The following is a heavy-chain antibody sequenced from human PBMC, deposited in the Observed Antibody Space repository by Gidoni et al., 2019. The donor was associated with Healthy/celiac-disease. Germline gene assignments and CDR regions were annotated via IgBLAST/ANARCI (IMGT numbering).Heavy chain of an antibody. Sequence: QVQLVESVGGVVQPGRSLRLSCAASGFPFSSYAMHGVRQAPGKGLEWVAVISYDGSNKYYADSVKGRFTISRDNSKNTLYLQMNSLRAEDTAVYYCARDRAIAVAGTDFQHWGQGTLVTVSS. J-gene: IGHJ1*01. CDR3: ARDRAIAVAGTDFQH. V-gene: IGHV3-30-3*01. D-gene: IGHD6-19*01. CDR2: ISYDGSNK. CDR1: GFPFSSYA.